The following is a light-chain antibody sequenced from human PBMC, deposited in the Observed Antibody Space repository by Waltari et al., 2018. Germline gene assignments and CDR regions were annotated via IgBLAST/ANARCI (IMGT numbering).Light chain of an antibody. CDR2: DAS. Sequence: IQMTQSPSTLSASVGDRVTLTCRARHTITNWLAWYQQKPGKAPNVLIYDASTLESGVPSRFSGSGSGTEFTLTINSLQPDDFATYYCQHYNSFSHIYTFGQGTKLEIK. CDR1: HTITNW. J-gene: IGKJ2*01. CDR3: QHYNSFSHIYT. V-gene: IGKV1-5*01.